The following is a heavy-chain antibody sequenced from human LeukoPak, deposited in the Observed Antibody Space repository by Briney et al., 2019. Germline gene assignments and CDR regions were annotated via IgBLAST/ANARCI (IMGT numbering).Heavy chain of an antibody. CDR2: ISGSGGST. CDR3: ARDLSGIAGYTYGRGIDY. V-gene: IGHV3-23*01. D-gene: IGHD5-18*01. Sequence: GGSLRLSCAASGFTFSSYGMSWVRQAPGKGLEWVSAISGSGGSTYYADSVKGRFTISRDNAKTSLYLQMNSLRAEDTAVYYCARDLSGIAGYTYGRGIDYWGQGTLVTVSS. CDR1: GFTFSSYG. J-gene: IGHJ4*02.